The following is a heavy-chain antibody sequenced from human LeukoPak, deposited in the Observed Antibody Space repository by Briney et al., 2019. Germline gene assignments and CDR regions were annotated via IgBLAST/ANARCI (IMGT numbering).Heavy chain of an antibody. CDR1: GFTFSNAW. V-gene: IGHV3-15*01. Sequence: GGSLRLSCAASGFTFSNAWMSWVRQAPGEGLELVGRIKSKTDGGTTDYAAPVKGRFTISRDDSKNTLYLQMNSLKTEDTAVYYCTATPIVVAIGDFDYWGQGTLVTVSS. CDR3: TATPIVVAIGDFDY. CDR2: IKSKTDGGTT. J-gene: IGHJ4*02. D-gene: IGHD3-22*01.